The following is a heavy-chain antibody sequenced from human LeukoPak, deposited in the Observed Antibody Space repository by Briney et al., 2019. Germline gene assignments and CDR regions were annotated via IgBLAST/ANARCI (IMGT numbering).Heavy chain of an antibody. V-gene: IGHV3-7*05. CDR2: IKQDGSEK. CDR1: GFTFSSYW. Sequence: PGGSLRLSCAASGFTFSSYWMSWVRQAPGKGLEWVANIKQDGSEKYYVDSVKGRFTISRDNAKNSLYLQMNSLRAEDTAVYYCERDTVSNAFDYWGQGTLVTVSS. D-gene: IGHD3-16*01. CDR3: ERDTVSNAFDY. J-gene: IGHJ4*02.